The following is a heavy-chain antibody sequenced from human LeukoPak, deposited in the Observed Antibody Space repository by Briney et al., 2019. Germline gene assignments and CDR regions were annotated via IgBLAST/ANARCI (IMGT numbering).Heavy chain of an antibody. J-gene: IGHJ4*02. Sequence: PGGSLRLSCAASGFTFSSYWMHWVRQAPGKGLVWVSRINSDGSSTSYADSVKGRFTISRDNAKNTLYLQMDSLRAEDTAVYYCARVDSSGYYPLDYWGQGTLVTVSS. D-gene: IGHD3-22*01. V-gene: IGHV3-74*01. CDR3: ARVDSSGYYPLDY. CDR1: GFTFSSYW. CDR2: INSDGSST.